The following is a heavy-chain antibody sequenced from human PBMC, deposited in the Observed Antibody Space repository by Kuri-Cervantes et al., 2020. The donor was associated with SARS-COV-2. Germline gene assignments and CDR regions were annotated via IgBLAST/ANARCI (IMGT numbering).Heavy chain of an antibody. CDR2: ISSSGSTI. CDR3: ARDEYCSGGSCYFFPYYFDY. CDR1: GFTFSDYY. D-gene: IGHD2-15*01. V-gene: IGHV3-11*04. Sequence: GESLKISCAASGFTFSDYYMSWIRQAPGKGLEWVSYISSSGSTIYYADSVKGRFTISRDNAKNSLYLQMNSLRAEDTAVYYCARDEYCSGGSCYFFPYYFDYWGQGTLVTVSS. J-gene: IGHJ4*02.